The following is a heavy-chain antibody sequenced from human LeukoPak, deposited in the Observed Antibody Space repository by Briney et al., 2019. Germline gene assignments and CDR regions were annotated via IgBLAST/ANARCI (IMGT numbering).Heavy chain of an antibody. Sequence: GGSLRLSCAASGFTFSDSAMSWVRRALGKGLEWLSAISGAGVSTHYANSVKGRFTISRDNSKNTLYLQMDSLTAEDMAIYYCAKGKSYLDAFDIWGQGTMVTVSS. D-gene: IGHD3-16*02. CDR2: ISGAGVST. J-gene: IGHJ3*02. CDR1: GFTFSDSA. CDR3: AKGKSYLDAFDI. V-gene: IGHV3-23*01.